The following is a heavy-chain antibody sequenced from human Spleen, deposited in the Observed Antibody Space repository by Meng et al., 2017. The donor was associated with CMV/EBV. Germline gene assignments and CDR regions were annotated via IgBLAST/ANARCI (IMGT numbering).Heavy chain of an antibody. CDR1: GFNFGDYA. J-gene: IGHJ4*02. D-gene: IGHD4-17*01. CDR3: ARGAAVTKDY. CDR2: ISRESGSI. Sequence: GGSLRLSCAASGFNFGDYAMHWVRQAPGKGLEWVSGISRESGSIAYADSVKGRFTISRDNAWNSLYLQMNSLRAEDTAVYYCARGAAVTKDYWGQGTLVTVSS. V-gene: IGHV3-9*01.